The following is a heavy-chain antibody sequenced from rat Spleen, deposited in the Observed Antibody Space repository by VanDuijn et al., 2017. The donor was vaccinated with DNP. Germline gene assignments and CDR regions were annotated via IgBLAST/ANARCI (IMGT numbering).Heavy chain of an antibody. CDR1: GHTITSGY. D-gene: IGHD1-7*01. V-gene: IGHV3-4*01. Sequence: EIQLQESGPGLVKPSQSLSLTCSVTGHTITSGYDWSWTRKFPGNKMEWMGYISYSGSINYNPSLKSRISITRDTSKNHFFLHLNSVTTEDTATYYCARWTRYFDYWGQGVMVTVSS. J-gene: IGHJ2*01. CDR2: ISYSGSI. CDR3: ARWTRYFDY.